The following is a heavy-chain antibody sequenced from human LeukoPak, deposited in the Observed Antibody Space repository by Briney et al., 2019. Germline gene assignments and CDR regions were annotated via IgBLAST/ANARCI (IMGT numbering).Heavy chain of an antibody. J-gene: IGHJ5*01. V-gene: IGHV4-39*01. D-gene: IGHD6-13*01. CDR1: RGSIRTADYY. CDR3: ARTSSWYAGAWFDS. Sequence: SETLSLTCTVSRGSIRTADYYWAWVRQPPGEGLEWLGSIYFIGTPYFNPCLKSRVAVSIDTSKNQFSLKVTSVNAADTAVYFCARTSSWYAGAWFDSWGQGTLVTVSS. CDR2: IYFIGTP.